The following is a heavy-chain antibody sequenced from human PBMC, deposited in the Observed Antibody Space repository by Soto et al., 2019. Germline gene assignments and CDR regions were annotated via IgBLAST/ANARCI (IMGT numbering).Heavy chain of an antibody. J-gene: IGHJ4*02. CDR2: ISYDGSNK. CDR1: GFTFSSYG. CDR3: AKGDARFDY. V-gene: IGHV3-30*18. Sequence: PGGSLRLSCAASGFTFSSYGMHWVRQAPGKGLEWVAVISYDGSNKYYADSVKGRFTISRDNSKNTLYLQMNSLRAEDTAVYYCAKGDARFDYWGQGTLVTVSS. D-gene: IGHD2-21*02.